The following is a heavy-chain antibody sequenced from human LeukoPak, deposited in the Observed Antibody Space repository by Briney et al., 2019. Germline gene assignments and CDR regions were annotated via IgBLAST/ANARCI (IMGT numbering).Heavy chain of an antibody. CDR2: IFYSGST. J-gene: IGHJ4*02. V-gene: IGHV4-39*02. CDR1: GGSISSSSYF. Sequence: SGTLSLTCTVSGGSISSSSYFWGWIRQPPGKGLEWIGSIFYSGSTYYNPSLNSRVTISIDTSKNQFSRRLSSVTAADTAVYYCAREMGSVYFDYWGQGTLVTVSS. D-gene: IGHD3-10*01. CDR3: AREMGSVYFDY.